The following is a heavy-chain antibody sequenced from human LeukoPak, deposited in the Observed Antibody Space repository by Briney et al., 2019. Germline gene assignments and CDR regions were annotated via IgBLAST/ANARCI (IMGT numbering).Heavy chain of an antibody. CDR1: GGSISSSSYY. Sequence: SETLSLTCTVSGGSISSSSYYWGWIRQPPGKGLEWIGSIYYSGSTYYNPSLKSRVTISVDTSQNQFSLKLSSVTAADTAVYYCTRSTGGDFWSGHGGRFDPWGQGTLVTVSS. J-gene: IGHJ5*02. V-gene: IGHV4-39*07. D-gene: IGHD3-3*01. CDR3: TRSTGGDFWSGHGGRFDP. CDR2: IYYSGST.